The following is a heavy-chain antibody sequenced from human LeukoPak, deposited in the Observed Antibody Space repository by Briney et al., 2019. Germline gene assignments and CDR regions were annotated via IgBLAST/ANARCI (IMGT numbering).Heavy chain of an antibody. D-gene: IGHD2-15*01. CDR2: ISDSSGTT. CDR3: AKEMQSGYCSGGTCPVFDY. Sequence: GGSLRLSCAASGFTFSIYAMSWVRQAPGKGLEWVSAISDSSGTTFHADSVKGRFTVSRDNSKNTLYLQMNSLRAEDTAVYYCAKEMQSGYCSGGTCPVFDYWGQGALVTVSS. CDR1: GFTFSIYA. V-gene: IGHV3-23*01. J-gene: IGHJ4*02.